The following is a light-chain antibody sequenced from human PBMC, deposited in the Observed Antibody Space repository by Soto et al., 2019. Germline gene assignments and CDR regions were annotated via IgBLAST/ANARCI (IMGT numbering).Light chain of an antibody. CDR1: XSLLHKHGNNY. Sequence: EIVMSQSPLSLSVTPGEAVSISFSSSXSLLHKHGNNYLAWYQQKPGQPPRLLIYGAFNRAAGIPARFSGSGSGTDFTLTISSLEPEDSAVYYCQQRNIWPPVTFGQGTRLEIK. V-gene: IGKV3-11*01. J-gene: IGKJ5*01. CDR3: QQRNIWPPVT. CDR2: GAF.